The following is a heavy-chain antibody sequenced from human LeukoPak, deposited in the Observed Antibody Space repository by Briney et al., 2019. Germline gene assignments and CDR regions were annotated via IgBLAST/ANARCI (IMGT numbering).Heavy chain of an antibody. J-gene: IGHJ5*02. CDR3: AAWFGESVP. CDR2: MNEDGSGR. Sequence: GGSLRLSCAASGFTFTSAWMSWLRQTPEKGLEWVAHMNEDGSGRFYVDSAKGRFTISRVDTQNSVYLQMNSLRVEDTAVYYCAAWFGESVPWGQGTLVTVSS. CDR1: GFTFTSAW. V-gene: IGHV3-7*01. D-gene: IGHD3-10*01.